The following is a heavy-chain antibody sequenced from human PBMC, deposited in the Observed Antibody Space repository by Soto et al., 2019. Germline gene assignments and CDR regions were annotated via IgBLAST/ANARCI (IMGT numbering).Heavy chain of an antibody. V-gene: IGHV3-30*18. CDR2: ISYDGSNK. CDR1: GFTFSSYG. J-gene: IGHJ4*02. CDR3: AKELITMVRGVIIGGSDY. Sequence: QVQLVESGGGVVQPGRSLRLSCAASGFTFSSYGMHWVRQAPGKGLEWVAVISYDGSNKYYADSVKGRFTISRDNSKNTLYLQMNSLRAEDTAVYYCAKELITMVRGVIIGGSDYWGQGTLVTVSS. D-gene: IGHD3-10*01.